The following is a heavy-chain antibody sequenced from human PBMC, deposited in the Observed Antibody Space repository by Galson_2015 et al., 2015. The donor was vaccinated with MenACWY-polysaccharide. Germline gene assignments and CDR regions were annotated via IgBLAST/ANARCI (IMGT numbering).Heavy chain of an antibody. V-gene: IGHV4-4*07. Sequence: ETLSLTCTVSGGSISSYYWSWIRQPAGKGLEWIGRIYTSGSTNYNPSLKSRVTMSVDTSKNQFSLKLSSVTAADTAVYYCARDQVVPAAPEVYWFDPWGQGTLVTVSS. J-gene: IGHJ5*02. D-gene: IGHD2-2*01. CDR2: IYTSGST. CDR3: ARDQVVPAAPEVYWFDP. CDR1: GGSISSYY.